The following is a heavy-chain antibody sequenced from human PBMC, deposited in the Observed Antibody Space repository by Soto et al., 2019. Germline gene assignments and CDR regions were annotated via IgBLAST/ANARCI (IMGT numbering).Heavy chain of an antibody. V-gene: IGHV1-69*13. J-gene: IGHJ6*02. CDR2: IIPIFGTA. Sequence: SVKVSCKASGGTFSSYAISWARQAPGQGLEWMGGIIPIFGTANYAQKFQGRVTITADESTSTAYMELSSMRSEDTAVYYCARDLNGGSERMFYGMDVWGQGTTVTVSS. D-gene: IGHD7-27*01. CDR3: ARDLNGGSERMFYGMDV. CDR1: GGTFSSYA.